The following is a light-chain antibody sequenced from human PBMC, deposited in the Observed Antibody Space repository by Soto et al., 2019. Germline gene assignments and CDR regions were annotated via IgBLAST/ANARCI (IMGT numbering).Light chain of an antibody. CDR1: QGISNY. CDR2: AAS. Sequence: DIPIYQSPSALSGSVGDRVTITCRASQGISNYLAWYQQKPGTVPKLLISAASTLQTGVPSRFSGGGSGTDFTLTISSLQPEDVATYYCQKYNSAPWTFGQGTKVDIK. J-gene: IGKJ1*01. CDR3: QKYNSAPWT. V-gene: IGKV1-27*01.